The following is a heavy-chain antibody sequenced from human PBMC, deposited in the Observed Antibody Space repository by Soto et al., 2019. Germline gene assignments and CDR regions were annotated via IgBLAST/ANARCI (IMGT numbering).Heavy chain of an antibody. Sequence: QVQLVQSGAEVKKPGASVKVSCKASGYTFSTYGFSWVRQAPGQGLEWMGWIGADNGDTNYAQNFQGRVTMTTDTSTTTSYTELRSLTSAATAVYFCAGDWKGAEGFDPWGQGTLVTVSS. D-gene: IGHD1-1*01. CDR2: IGADNGDT. V-gene: IGHV1-18*01. CDR1: GYTFSTYG. CDR3: AGDWKGAEGFDP. J-gene: IGHJ5*02.